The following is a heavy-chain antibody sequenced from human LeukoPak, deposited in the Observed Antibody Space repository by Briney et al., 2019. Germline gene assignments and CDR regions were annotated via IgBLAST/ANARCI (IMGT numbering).Heavy chain of an antibody. Sequence: GASVKVSCKASGYTFTGYYMHWVRQAPGQGLEWMGWINPNSGGTNYAQKFQGRVTMTRDTSISTAYMELSRLRSDDTAVYYCARFDQIVVVVAAMSESSPVWGQGTLVTVSS. CDR1: GYTFTGYY. CDR2: INPNSGGT. V-gene: IGHV1-2*02. J-gene: IGHJ4*02. CDR3: ARFDQIVVVVAAMSESSPV. D-gene: IGHD2-15*01.